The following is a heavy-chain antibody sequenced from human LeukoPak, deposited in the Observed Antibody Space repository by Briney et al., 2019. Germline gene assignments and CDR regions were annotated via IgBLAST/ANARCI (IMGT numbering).Heavy chain of an antibody. CDR3: ARLGHNGSYYSAAFDY. D-gene: IGHD1-26*01. J-gene: IGHJ4*02. Sequence: SETLSLTGTVSGGSISSSSFYWGWIRQPPGKGLEWIGSIYYTGTTYYHPSLKSRVTISVDTSKNQFSLKLSSVTAADTAVYYCARLGHNGSYYSAAFDYWGQGTLVTVSS. V-gene: IGHV4-39*01. CDR2: IYYTGTT. CDR1: GGSISSSSFY.